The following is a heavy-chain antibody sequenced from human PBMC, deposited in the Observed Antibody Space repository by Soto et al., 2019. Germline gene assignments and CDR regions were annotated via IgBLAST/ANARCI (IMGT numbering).Heavy chain of an antibody. CDR3: ARVRYSYGFDITMVRGVILCYFDY. D-gene: IGHD3-10*01. CDR1: GGSISSGDYY. CDR2: IYYSGST. J-gene: IGHJ4*02. Sequence: SETLSLTCTVSGGSISSGDYYWSWIRQPPGKGLEWIGYIYYSGSTYYNPSLKSRVTISVDTSKNQFSLKLSSVTAADTAVYYCARVRYSYGFDITMVRGVILCYFDYWGQGTLVTVSS. V-gene: IGHV4-30-4*01.